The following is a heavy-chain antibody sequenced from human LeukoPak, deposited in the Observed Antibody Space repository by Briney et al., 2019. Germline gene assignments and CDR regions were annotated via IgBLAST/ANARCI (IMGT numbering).Heavy chain of an antibody. J-gene: IGHJ5*02. CDR2: MNPNSGNT. V-gene: IGHV1-8*03. Sequence: GASVKVSCKASGYTFTSYDINWVRQATGQGLEWMGWMNPNSGNTGYAQKFQGRVTITRNTSISTAYMELSNLRSEDTAVYYCARALKGNYYSGSGTYRWFAPWGQGTLVTVSS. CDR3: ARALKGNYYSGSGTYRWFAP. D-gene: IGHD3-10*01. CDR1: GYTFTSYD.